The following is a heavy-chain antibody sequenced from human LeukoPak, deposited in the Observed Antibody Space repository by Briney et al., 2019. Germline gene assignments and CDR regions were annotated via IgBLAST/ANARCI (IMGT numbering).Heavy chain of an antibody. J-gene: IGHJ4*02. V-gene: IGHV3-7*01. CDR2: IKQDGSEK. CDR1: GFTFSSYW. Sequence: PGGSLRLSCAASGFTFSSYWMSWVRQAPGKGLEWVANIKQDGSEKYYVDSVKGRFTISRDNAKNSLYLQMNSLRAEDTAVYYCAGLRTPYYFDYWGQGTLVTVSS. CDR3: AGLRTPYYFDY.